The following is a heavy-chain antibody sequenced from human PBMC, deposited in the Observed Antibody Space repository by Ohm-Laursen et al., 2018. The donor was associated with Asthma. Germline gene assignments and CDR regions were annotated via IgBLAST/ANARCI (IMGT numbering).Heavy chain of an antibody. CDR2: IWYDGSNK. CDR1: GYSFSLYS. D-gene: IGHD3/OR15-3a*01. Sequence: SLRLSCSASGYSFSLYSIHWIRQAPGKGLEWVAVIWYDGSNKYYGDSVKGRFTISRDNSKNTVYLQMNSLRAEDTAVYYCARDLMDWYSPSLDFWGQGTLVTVSS. V-gene: IGHV3-33*08. CDR3: ARDLMDWYSPSLDF. J-gene: IGHJ4*02.